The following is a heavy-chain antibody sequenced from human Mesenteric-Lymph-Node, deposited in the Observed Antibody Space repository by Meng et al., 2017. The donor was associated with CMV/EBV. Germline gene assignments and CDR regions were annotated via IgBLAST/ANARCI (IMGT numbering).Heavy chain of an antibody. CDR1: GGSISSYY. Sequence: GSLRLSCTVSGGSISSYYWSWIRQPPGKGLEWIGYVFYSGSTNYNPSLKSRVTISVDTSKNQFSLKLSSVTAADTAVYYCAREGGYYDILTGYYKGVYFDYWGQGTLVTVSS. CDR3: AREGGYYDILTGYYKGVYFDY. V-gene: IGHV4-59*01. D-gene: IGHD3-9*01. J-gene: IGHJ4*02. CDR2: VFYSGST.